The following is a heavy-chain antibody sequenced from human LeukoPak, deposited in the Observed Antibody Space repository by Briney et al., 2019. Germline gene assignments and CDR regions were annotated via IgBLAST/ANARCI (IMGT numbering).Heavy chain of an antibody. D-gene: IGHD1-14*01. CDR3: ARDFRNAGDY. Sequence: GGSLRLSCTTAGFTFSDYWMNWVRQAPGKGLEWVANMNQDGSDKYYVDSVKGRFTISRDNAKNSVYLQINSLRAEDTAVYFCARDFRNAGDYWGQGTLVTVSS. CDR2: MNQDGSDK. V-gene: IGHV3-7*01. CDR1: GFTFSDYW. J-gene: IGHJ4*02.